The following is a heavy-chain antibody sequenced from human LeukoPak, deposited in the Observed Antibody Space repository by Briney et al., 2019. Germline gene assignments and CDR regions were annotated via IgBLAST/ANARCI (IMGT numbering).Heavy chain of an antibody. V-gene: IGHV3-21*01. Sequence: TSGGSLRLSCAASGFTVTFHTMNWVRQAPGKGLEWVSSIRGTSGDIYFPDSLKGRFSISRDDAKNSLYLQMTSLRVEDTAIYYCARDRPYSSTSLAPFDVWGPGTMVTVSS. J-gene: IGHJ3*01. D-gene: IGHD6-6*01. CDR1: GFTVTFHT. CDR3: ARDRPYSSTSLAPFDV. CDR2: IRGTSGDI.